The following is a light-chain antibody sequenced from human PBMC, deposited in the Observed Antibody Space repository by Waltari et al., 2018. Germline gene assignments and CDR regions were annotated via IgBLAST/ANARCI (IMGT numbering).Light chain of an antibody. Sequence: QSALTQPRSVSGSPGQSVTISCTRTGSDVGDYNYVSWYQQHPGKAPKLVIYDVTKRPSGVPDRFSGSKSGNSASLTVSGLQAEDEADYYCCSYEGTWVFGGGTKLTVL. CDR2: DVT. CDR1: GSDVGDYNY. CDR3: CSYEGTWV. V-gene: IGLV2-11*01. J-gene: IGLJ3*02.